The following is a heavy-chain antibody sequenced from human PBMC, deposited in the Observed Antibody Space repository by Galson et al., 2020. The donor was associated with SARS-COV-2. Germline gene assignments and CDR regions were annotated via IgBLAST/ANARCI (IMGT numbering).Heavy chain of an antibody. CDR3: AKPLGYSGYDPYDAFDI. V-gene: IGHV3-23*01. CDR1: GFTFSSYA. J-gene: IGHJ3*02. CDR2: ISGSGGST. Sequence: GGSLRLSCAASGFTFSSYAMSWVRQAPGKGLEWVSAISGSGGSTYYADSVKGRFTISRDNSKNTLYLQMNSLRAEDTAVYYCAKPLGYSGYDPYDAFDIWGQGTMVTVSS. D-gene: IGHD5-12*01.